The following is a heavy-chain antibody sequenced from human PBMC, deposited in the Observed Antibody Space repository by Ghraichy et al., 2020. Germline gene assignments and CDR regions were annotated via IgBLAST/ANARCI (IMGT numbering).Heavy chain of an antibody. J-gene: IGHJ5*02. Sequence: ETLSLTCTVSGGSISSSEYHWGWIRQPPGKGLEWIGSIYYSGSTDDNPSLKSRVTISVDTSKNQFSLNLRSVTAADTAVYYCARDKVWSPQTKGWFDPWGQGTLVTVSS. CDR1: GGSISSSEYH. D-gene: IGHD3-3*01. V-gene: IGHV4-39*07. CDR2: IYYSGST. CDR3: ARDKVWSPQTKGWFDP.